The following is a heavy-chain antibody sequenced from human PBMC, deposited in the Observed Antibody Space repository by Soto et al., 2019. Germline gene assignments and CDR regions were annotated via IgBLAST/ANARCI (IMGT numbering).Heavy chain of an antibody. CDR2: IYWDDDK. Sequence: SVPTLVNPTQTLTLTCNFSGFSLSSRKMGVGRIRQPPGKALEWLALIYWDDDKRYRPSLNNRLTITKDTSKNQVLLTMTNLDPVDTATYYCAHTGYYDLLTFDYWGQGTLVTVSS. J-gene: IGHJ4*02. CDR3: AHTGYYDLLTFDY. D-gene: IGHD3-9*01. CDR1: GFSLSSRKMG. V-gene: IGHV2-5*02.